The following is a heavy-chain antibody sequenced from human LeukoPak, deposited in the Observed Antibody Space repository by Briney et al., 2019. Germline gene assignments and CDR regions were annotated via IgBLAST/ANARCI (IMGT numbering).Heavy chain of an antibody. J-gene: IGHJ3*02. D-gene: IGHD1-26*01. CDR3: AREENSGSYSVDAFDI. Sequence: SQTLSLTCAISGDSVSSNSAAWNWIRQSPSRGLEWLGRTYYRSKWYNDYAVSVKSRITINPDTSKNQFSLQLNSVTPEDTAVYYCAREENSGSYSVDAFDIWGQGTMVTVSP. CDR2: TYYRSKWYN. V-gene: IGHV6-1*01. CDR1: GDSVSSNSAA.